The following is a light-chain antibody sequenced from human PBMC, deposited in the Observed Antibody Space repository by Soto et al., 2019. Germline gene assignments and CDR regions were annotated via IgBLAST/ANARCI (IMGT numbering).Light chain of an antibody. Sequence: QSVLTQPASVSASPGQSITISCTGTSSDVGGYNYVSWFQQHPDKAPKLIIFEVTKRPSGVSNRFSGSKSGNTASLTISGLQPEDEAYYYCSSYRTGDNYLFGIGTKLTVL. CDR2: EVT. CDR1: SSDVGGYNY. V-gene: IGLV2-14*01. CDR3: SSYRTGDNYL. J-gene: IGLJ1*01.